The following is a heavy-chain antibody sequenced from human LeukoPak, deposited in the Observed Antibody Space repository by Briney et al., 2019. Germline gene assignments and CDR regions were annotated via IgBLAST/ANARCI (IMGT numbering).Heavy chain of an antibody. CDR1: GGSISSYY. V-gene: IGHV4-59*08. D-gene: IGHD4-17*01. CDR3: ARVHGDYFDY. CDR2: IFYSGST. Sequence: SETLSLTCTVPGGSISSYYWSWIRQPPGKGLEWIGYIFYSGSTNYNPSLKSRVTISVDTSKNQFSLKLSSVTAADTAVYYCARVHGDYFDYWGQGTLVTVSS. J-gene: IGHJ4*02.